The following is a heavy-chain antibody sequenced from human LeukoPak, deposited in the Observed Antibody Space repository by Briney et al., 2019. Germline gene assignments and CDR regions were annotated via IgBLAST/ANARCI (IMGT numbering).Heavy chain of an antibody. Sequence: GASVKVSCKASGYTFTSYYMHWVRQAPGQGLEWTGIINPSGGSTSYAQKFQGRVTMTRDTSTSTVYMELSSLRSEDTAVYYCARDPHPFTYYYDSSGQKFDYWGQGTLVTVSS. J-gene: IGHJ4*02. V-gene: IGHV1-46*01. CDR3: ARDPHPFTYYYDSSGQKFDY. CDR2: INPSGGST. CDR1: GYTFTSYY. D-gene: IGHD3-22*01.